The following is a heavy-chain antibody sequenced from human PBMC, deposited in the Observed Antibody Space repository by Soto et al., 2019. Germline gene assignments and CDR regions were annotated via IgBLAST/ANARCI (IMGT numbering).Heavy chain of an antibody. CDR1: GDSVSDNSAA. Sequence: SETLALTCANSGDSVSDNSAAWNWIRQSPSRGLEWLGRTYYRSKWYNDYAVSVKSRITVTPDTSKNQFSLHLNSVTPEDTAVYYXAREFPYYVSSDSYLDYWGQGALVTVSS. D-gene: IGHD3-16*01. CDR2: TYYRSKWYN. V-gene: IGHV6-1*01. J-gene: IGHJ4*02. CDR3: AREFPYYVSSDSYLDY.